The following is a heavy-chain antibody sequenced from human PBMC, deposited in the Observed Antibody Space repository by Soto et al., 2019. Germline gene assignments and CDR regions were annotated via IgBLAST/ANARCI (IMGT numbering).Heavy chain of an antibody. D-gene: IGHD3-10*01. CDR1: DGSISSGDYY. V-gene: IGHV4-30-4*01. J-gene: IGHJ4*02. Sequence: QVQLQESGPGLVKPSQTLSLTCTVSDGSISSGDYYWSWIRQPPGKGLEWIGYIYYSGSTYYNPSLKSRVTISVVTSKNQFSLKLSSVTAVDTAVYYCARAQGSGFLVSWGQGTLVTVSS. CDR3: ARAQGSGFLVS. CDR2: IYYSGST.